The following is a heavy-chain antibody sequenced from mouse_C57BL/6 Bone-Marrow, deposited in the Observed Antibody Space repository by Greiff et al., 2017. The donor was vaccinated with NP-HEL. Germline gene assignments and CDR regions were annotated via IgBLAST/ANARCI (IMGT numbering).Heavy chain of an antibody. CDR1: GYAFTNYL. Sequence: VQLVESGAELVRPGTSVKVSCKASGYAFTNYLIEWVKQRPGQGLEWIGVINPGSGGTNYNEKFKGKATLTADKSSGTAYMQLSSLTSEGAAVYFCARERRYNGTVDYWGQGTTLTVSS. J-gene: IGHJ2*01. CDR2: INPGSGGT. D-gene: IGHD1-1*01. CDR3: ARERRYNGTVDY. V-gene: IGHV1-54*01.